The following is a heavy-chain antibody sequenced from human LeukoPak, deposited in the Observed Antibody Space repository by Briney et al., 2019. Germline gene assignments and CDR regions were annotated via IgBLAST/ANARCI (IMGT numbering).Heavy chain of an antibody. CDR3: ARRPLCCTSSCYDFDY. D-gene: IGHD2-2*01. CDR2: IYPADPDT. CDR1: GYYFTTYW. J-gene: IGHJ4*02. Sequence: GESLEISCQCSGYYFTTYWIGWVGQMPGRGREGMGWIYPADPDTRSSPSFQGQVTISADKSINTAYLQWSSLRASDTAMYYCARRPLCCTSSCYDFDYWGQGTLVTVSS. V-gene: IGHV5-51*01.